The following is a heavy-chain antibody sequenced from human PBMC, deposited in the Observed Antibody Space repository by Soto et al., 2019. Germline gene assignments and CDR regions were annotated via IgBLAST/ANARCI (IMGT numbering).Heavy chain of an antibody. J-gene: IGHJ6*02. CDR3: ARNEVPPSYVFWCCCTGGYGLDV. CDR1: GGTFSSYA. CDR2: IIPIFGTV. D-gene: IGHD3-3*01. Sequence: QVQLVQSGAEVKKPGSSVKVSCKASGGTFSSYAISWVRQAPGQGLEWMGGIIPIFGTVNYAQKVQGRVTITADESTSTAYMQLSSLRCEDTAVYYCARNEVPPSYVFWCCCTGGYGLDVWGQGATVTVSS. V-gene: IGHV1-69*01.